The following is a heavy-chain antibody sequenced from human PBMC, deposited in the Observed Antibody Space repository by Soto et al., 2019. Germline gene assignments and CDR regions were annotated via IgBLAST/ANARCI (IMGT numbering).Heavy chain of an antibody. CDR2: MNPNSGNT. V-gene: IGHV1-8*01. J-gene: IGHJ5*02. CDR1: GYTFTSYD. CDR3: ARVMRQWLVSLNWFDP. D-gene: IGHD6-19*01. Sequence: ASVKVSCKASGYTFTSYDINWVRQATGQGLGWMGWMNPNSGNTGYAQKFQGRVTMTRNTSISTAYMELSSLRSEDTAVYYCARVMRQWLVSLNWFDPWGXGTLVTVSS.